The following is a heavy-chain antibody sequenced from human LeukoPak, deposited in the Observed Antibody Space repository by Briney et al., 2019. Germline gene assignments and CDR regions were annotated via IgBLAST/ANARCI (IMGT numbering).Heavy chain of an antibody. V-gene: IGHV3-74*03. CDR1: GFTFSNYW. CDR3: ARDKKSGESSEIDY. D-gene: IGHD3-10*01. CDR2: INRDGSTT. J-gene: IGHJ4*02. Sequence: GGSLRLSCAASGFTFSNYWVHWVRQAPGKGLVWVSRINRDGSTTKYADSVKGRFTVSRDNAKKTLNLQMNSLRAEDTAAYYCARDKKSGESSEIDYWGQGTLVTVSS.